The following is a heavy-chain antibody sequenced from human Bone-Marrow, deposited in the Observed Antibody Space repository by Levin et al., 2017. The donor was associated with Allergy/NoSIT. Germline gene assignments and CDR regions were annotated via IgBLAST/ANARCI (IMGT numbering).Heavy chain of an antibody. CDR1: GFTFSRYA. Sequence: HSGGSLRLSCVGSGFTFSRYAMSWVRQAPGRGLEWVASVNNGGNAYYGDSVKGRFTVSRDNSRNTLDLQMNSLRDDDTAIYYCAKDHPSSGWPAFDYWGQGTRVSVSS. CDR3: AKDHPSSGWPAFDY. CDR2: VNNGGNA. D-gene: IGHD6-19*01. J-gene: IGHJ4*02. V-gene: IGHV3-23*01.